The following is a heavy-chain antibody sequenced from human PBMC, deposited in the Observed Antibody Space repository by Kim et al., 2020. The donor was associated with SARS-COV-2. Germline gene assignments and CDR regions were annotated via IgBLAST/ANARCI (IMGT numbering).Heavy chain of an antibody. Sequence: KYNPSLTSRVTMSVDTSKNQFSLELSSVTAADTAIYYYARRDSSTSWYFDLWGRATLVTVSS. CDR3: ARRDSSTSWYFDL. J-gene: IGHJ2*01. V-gene: IGHV4-61*07. D-gene: IGHD3-22*01.